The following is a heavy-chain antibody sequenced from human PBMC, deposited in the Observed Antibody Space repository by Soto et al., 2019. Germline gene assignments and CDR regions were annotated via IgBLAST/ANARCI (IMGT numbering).Heavy chain of an antibody. J-gene: IGHJ4*02. Sequence: GGSLRLSCAASGFTFSSYEMNWVRQAPGKGLEWVSYISSSGSTIYYADSVKGRFTISRDNAKNSLYLQMNSLRAEDTAVYYSARSLLTLAYWGQGTLVTVSS. V-gene: IGHV3-48*03. CDR2: ISSSGSTI. CDR3: ARSLLTLAY. CDR1: GFTFSSYE. D-gene: IGHD1-20*01.